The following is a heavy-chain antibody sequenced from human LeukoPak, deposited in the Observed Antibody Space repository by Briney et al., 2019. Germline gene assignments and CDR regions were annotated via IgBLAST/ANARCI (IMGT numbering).Heavy chain of an antibody. Sequence: ASVKVSCKASGYTFTDYFMHWVRQAPGQGLEWMGWINPNSGGSHYAQKFQGRVTMTRDTSISTAYMELSRLRSDDTAVYYCARDPGYSSPRGDYWGQGTLVTVSS. D-gene: IGHD5-18*01. J-gene: IGHJ4*02. V-gene: IGHV1-2*02. CDR1: GYTFTDYF. CDR2: INPNSGGS. CDR3: ARDPGYSSPRGDY.